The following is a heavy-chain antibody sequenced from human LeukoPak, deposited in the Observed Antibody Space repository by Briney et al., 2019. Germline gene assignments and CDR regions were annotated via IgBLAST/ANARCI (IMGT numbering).Heavy chain of an antibody. D-gene: IGHD2-2*01. CDR1: GGSISSSSYY. CDR2: INYSGNT. CDR3: ARIDTVVLPSTMFDY. Sequence: PSETLSLTCTVSGGSISSSSYYWGWIRQPPGKGLEWIGSINYSGNTYYNPSLKSRVTISVDTSRNQFPLKLSSVTAADTALYYCARIDTVVLPSTMFDYWGQGTLVTVSS. J-gene: IGHJ4*02. V-gene: IGHV4-39*01.